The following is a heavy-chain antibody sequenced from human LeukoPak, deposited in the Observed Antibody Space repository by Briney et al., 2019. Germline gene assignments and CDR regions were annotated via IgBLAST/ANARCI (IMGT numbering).Heavy chain of an antibody. D-gene: IGHD3-3*01. CDR3: ASPRGSRGTYDFWSGYDNYFDP. J-gene: IGHJ5*02. CDR2: ISAYNGNT. Sequence: ASVKVSCKTSGYTFNSYGVSWVRQAPGQRPEWMGWISAYNGNTNYAKKLQGRLTLTTDTSTSTVYMELRSLRSDDTAIYYCASPRGSRGTYDFWSGYDNYFDPWGQGTLVTVSS. V-gene: IGHV1-18*01. CDR1: GYTFNSYG.